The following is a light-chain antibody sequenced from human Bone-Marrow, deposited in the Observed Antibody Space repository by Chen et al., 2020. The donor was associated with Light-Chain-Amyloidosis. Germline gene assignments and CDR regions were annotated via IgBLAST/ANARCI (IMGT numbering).Light chain of an antibody. J-gene: IGKJ1*01. CDR1: QDITGS. CDR3: QQFNPYPPWT. Sequence: IQLTQSPSSLSASVGDTVTITCRAIQDITGSLSWYQQKPGKAPKVLIYAAATLQRGVPERFSGGVSGTEFAITISSLQPEALATYFCQQFNPYPPWTFGQGTKVDLK. CDR2: AAA. V-gene: IGKV1-9*01.